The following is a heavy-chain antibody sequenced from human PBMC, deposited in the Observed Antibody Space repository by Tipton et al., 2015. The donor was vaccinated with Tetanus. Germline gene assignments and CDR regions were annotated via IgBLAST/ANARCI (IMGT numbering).Heavy chain of an antibody. CDR3: ARTADNWFGP. CDR2: VYYNGNT. J-gene: IGHJ5*02. CDR1: GGSISSGTFY. D-gene: IGHD2-21*02. V-gene: IGHV4-39*01. Sequence: TLSLTCTVSGGSISSGTFYWDWIRQPPGKGLEWIGNVYYNGNTLQNPSLKGRVTLSLDKSKNQFSLKLTSVTAADSAVYYCARTADNWFGPWGQGTLVTVSS.